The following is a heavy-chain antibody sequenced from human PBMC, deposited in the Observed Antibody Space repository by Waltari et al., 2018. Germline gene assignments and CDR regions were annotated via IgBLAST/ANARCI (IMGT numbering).Heavy chain of an antibody. V-gene: IGHV1-3*01. CDR2: INVANGNT. D-gene: IGHD3-3*01. Sequence: QVRLVQSGTEVKTPGASVKISCKASGSTFTSHSIHWLRQAPGQRLEWMGWINVANGNTNYSPNFKGRVNFTGDTFATTAYMELSSLRSEDTAVYYCARDLVWSGFFDYWGQGTLVTVSS. CDR3: ARDLVWSGFFDY. CDR1: GSTFTSHS. J-gene: IGHJ4*02.